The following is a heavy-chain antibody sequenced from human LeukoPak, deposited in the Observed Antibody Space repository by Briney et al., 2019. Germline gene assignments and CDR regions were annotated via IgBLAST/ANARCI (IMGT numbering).Heavy chain of an antibody. J-gene: IGHJ4*02. CDR1: GFTFSSYS. Sequence: GGSLRLSCAASGFTFSSYSMNWVRQAPGKGLEWVSYISSSSSTIYYADSVKGRFTIFRDNAKNSLYLQMNSLRAEDTAVYYCARVASSGYSDYWGQGTLVTVSS. D-gene: IGHD3-22*01. CDR3: ARVASSGYSDY. CDR2: ISSSSSTI. V-gene: IGHV3-48*01.